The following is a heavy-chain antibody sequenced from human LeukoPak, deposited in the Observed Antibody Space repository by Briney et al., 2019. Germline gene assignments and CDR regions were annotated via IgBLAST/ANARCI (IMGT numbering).Heavy chain of an antibody. Sequence: PAASVKVSCKASGYTFTSYYMHWVRQAPGQGLEWMRWISAYNGNTNYAQKLQGRVTMTTDTSTSTAYMELRSLRSDDTAVYYCARLRLFSTPHLSDYWGQGTLVTVSS. J-gene: IGHJ4*02. V-gene: IGHV1-18*04. CDR1: GYTFTSYY. CDR3: ARLRLFSTPHLSDY. CDR2: ISAYNGNT.